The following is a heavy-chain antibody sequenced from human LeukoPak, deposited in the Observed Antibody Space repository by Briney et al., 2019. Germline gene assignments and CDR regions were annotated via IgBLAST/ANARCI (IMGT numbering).Heavy chain of an antibody. CDR2: ISSRSSYV. V-gene: IGHV3-21*01. J-gene: IGHJ3*02. D-gene: IGHD5-12*01. Sequence: PGGSLRLSCAASGFTFSDYSMNWVRQGPGKGLEWVSYISSRSSYVYNADSVKGRFTISRDNAKNSLYLQMNSLRAEDTAVYYCARPRGYSGDDAFDIWGQGTMVTVSS. CDR3: ARPRGYSGDDAFDI. CDR1: GFTFSDYS.